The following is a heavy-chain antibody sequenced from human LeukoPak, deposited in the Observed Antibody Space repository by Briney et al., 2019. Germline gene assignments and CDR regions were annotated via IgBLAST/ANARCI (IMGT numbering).Heavy chain of an antibody. Sequence: SETLSLTCTVSGGSISSSDYYWGWIRQPPGKGLEWIGSIYYGGSTYYNPSLKSRVTISVDTSMNQFSLRLSFVTTADTAVYYCARALGYCSGGSCTRGYNWFDPWGQGTLVTVPS. J-gene: IGHJ5*02. CDR2: IYYGGST. D-gene: IGHD2-15*01. V-gene: IGHV4-39*01. CDR1: GGSISSSDYY. CDR3: ARALGYCSGGSCTRGYNWFDP.